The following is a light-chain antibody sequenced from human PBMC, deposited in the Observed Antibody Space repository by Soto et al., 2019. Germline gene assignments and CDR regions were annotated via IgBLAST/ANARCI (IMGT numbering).Light chain of an antibody. CDR3: SSYTGSNTPVV. J-gene: IGLJ3*02. Sequence: QSVLTQPASVSGSPGQSITISCTGTSSDVGGYNYVSWYQQHPGKAPKLMIYEVSNRPSGVSNRFSGSKSGYTASLTISGLQAEDEADYYCSSYTGSNTPVVFGGGTKLTVL. CDR1: SSDVGGYNY. CDR2: EVS. V-gene: IGLV2-14*01.